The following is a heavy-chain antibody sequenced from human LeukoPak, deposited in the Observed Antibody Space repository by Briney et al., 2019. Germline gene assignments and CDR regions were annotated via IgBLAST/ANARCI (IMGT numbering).Heavy chain of an antibody. Sequence: ASVKVSGKVSGYTLTELSMHWVRQAPGKGFEWMGRFDPEKGETIYAQKFQGRVTMTEDTSTDTAYMELSSLRSDDTAVYYCVRDKWAPISPATDNLDYWGQGTLVTVSS. J-gene: IGHJ4*02. CDR3: VRDKWAPISPATDNLDY. CDR2: FDPEKGET. D-gene: IGHD2-2*02. CDR1: GYTLTELS. V-gene: IGHV1-24*01.